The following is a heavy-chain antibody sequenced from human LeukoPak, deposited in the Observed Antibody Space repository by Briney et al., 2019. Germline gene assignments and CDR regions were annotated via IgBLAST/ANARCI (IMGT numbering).Heavy chain of an antibody. CDR2: INPNSGGT. D-gene: IGHD4-17*01. V-gene: IGHV1-2*02. Sequence: ASVKVSCKASGYTFTGYYMHWVRQAPGQGLEWMGWINPNSGGTNYAQKFQGRVTMTRDTSISTAYMELSRLRSDDTAAYYCARDPNLRYDWFDPWGQGTLVTVSS. J-gene: IGHJ5*02. CDR3: ARDPNLRYDWFDP. CDR1: GYTFTGYY.